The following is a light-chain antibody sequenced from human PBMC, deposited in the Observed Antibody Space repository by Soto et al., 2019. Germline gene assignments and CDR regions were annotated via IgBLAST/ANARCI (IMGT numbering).Light chain of an antibody. Sequence: EIAMTQSPATLSVSPGERATLFCRASQSVGRTLAWYQQKPGQSPRLLVYGASTRANGTPARFSGSGSGTEFTLTISSLQSEDVAVYYCQQYNQWPPYTFGQGTKVEIK. V-gene: IGKV3-15*01. CDR3: QQYNQWPPYT. J-gene: IGKJ2*01. CDR1: QSVGRT. CDR2: GAS.